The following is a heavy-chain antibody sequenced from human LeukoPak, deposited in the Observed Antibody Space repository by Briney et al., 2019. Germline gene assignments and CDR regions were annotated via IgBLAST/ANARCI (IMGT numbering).Heavy chain of an antibody. D-gene: IGHD3-10*01. CDR3: ARQGFTYYYGSGSYSQREGGWFDP. V-gene: IGHV5-51*01. CDR2: IYPGDSDT. CDR1: GYNFTSYW. J-gene: IGHJ5*02. Sequence: GESLKISCKGSGYNFTSYWIGWVRQMPGKGLEWMGIIYPGDSDTRYSPSFQGQVTISADKSISTAYLQWSSLKASDTAMYYCARQGFTYYYGSGSYSQREGGWFDPWGQGTLVTVSS.